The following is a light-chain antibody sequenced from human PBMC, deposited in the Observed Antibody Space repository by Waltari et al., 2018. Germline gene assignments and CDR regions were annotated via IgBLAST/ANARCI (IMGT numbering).Light chain of an antibody. CDR1: QDIFSF. J-gene: IGKJ4*01. CDR2: VTS. CDR3: QQLYTVPLT. Sequence: DIQLTQSPSFLSASVGDRVTITCRASQDIFSFLAWYQQKPGKAPKLLIYVTSTFQSGVPSRFSVSESGTEFTLTISSLQPEDFAIYFCQQLYTVPLTFGGGTKVAI. V-gene: IGKV1-9*01.